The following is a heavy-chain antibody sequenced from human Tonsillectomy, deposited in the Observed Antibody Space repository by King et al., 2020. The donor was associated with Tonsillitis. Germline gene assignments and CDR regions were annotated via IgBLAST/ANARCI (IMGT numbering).Heavy chain of an antibody. CDR1: GFTFSGYG. CDR2: IWYDGSNK. D-gene: IGHD3-22*01. V-gene: IGHV3-33*01. J-gene: IGHJ4*02. Sequence: QLVQSGGGVVQPGRSLRLSCAASGFTFSGYGMHWGRQAPGKGLEWVAIIWYDGSNKYYADSVKGRFTISRDNSKNTLYLQMNSLRAEDTAVYYCAREGYYYDSSGSNPFDYWGQGTLVTVSS. CDR3: AREGYYYDSSGSNPFDY.